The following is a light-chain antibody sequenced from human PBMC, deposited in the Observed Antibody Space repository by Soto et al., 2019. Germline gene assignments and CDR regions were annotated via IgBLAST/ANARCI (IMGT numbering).Light chain of an antibody. CDR1: SSNIGAGYD. J-gene: IGLJ1*01. V-gene: IGLV1-40*01. CDR2: GNS. Sequence: QSVLTHPPSGSGAPGQRVTISCTGSSSNIGAGYDVHWYQQLPGTAPKLLIYGNSNRPSGVPDRFSGSKSGTSASLAITGLQAEDEADYYCQSYDSSLSGSRVFGAGTKVTVL. CDR3: QSYDSSLSGSRV.